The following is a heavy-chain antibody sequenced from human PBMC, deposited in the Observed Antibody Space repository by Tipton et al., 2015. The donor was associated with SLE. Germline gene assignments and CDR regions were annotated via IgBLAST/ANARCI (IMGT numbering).Heavy chain of an antibody. CDR1: GDSVSGSSFH. V-gene: IGHV4-39*07. D-gene: IGHD2-15*01. CDR2: VYYTERT. J-gene: IGHJ4*02. CDR3: ARDPGGYYRRVNGFDS. Sequence: TLSLTCSVSGDSVSGSSFHWGWIRQPPGKGLEWFGTVYYTERTYSRLSLRRRIFYGGDTYYNPSLRSRITISVDTSKNQFSLRLTSVTAADTAVYYCARDPGGYYRRVNGFDSWGPGTLVTVSS.